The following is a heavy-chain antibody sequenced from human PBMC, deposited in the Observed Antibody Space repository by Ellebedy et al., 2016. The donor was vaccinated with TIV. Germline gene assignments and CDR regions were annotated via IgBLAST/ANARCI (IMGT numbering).Heavy chain of an antibody. Sequence: ASVKVSCXVSGYTLTELSMHWVRQAPGKGLEWMGGFDPEDGETIYAQKFQGRVTMTEDTSTDTAYMELSSLRSEDTAVYYCARGGSVAVAGTVDYWGQGTLVTVSS. D-gene: IGHD6-19*01. CDR2: FDPEDGET. CDR1: GYTLTELS. V-gene: IGHV1-24*01. CDR3: ARGGSVAVAGTVDY. J-gene: IGHJ4*02.